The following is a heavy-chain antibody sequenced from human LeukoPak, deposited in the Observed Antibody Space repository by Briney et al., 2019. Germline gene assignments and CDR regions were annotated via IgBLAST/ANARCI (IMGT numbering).Heavy chain of an antibody. V-gene: IGHV1-24*01. CDR2: FDPEDGET. D-gene: IGHD6-6*01. CDR1: GYTLTELS. CDR3: ATERMKREYSSSAVFDY. Sequence: ASVKVSCKVSGYTLTELSMHWVRQAPGKGLEWMGGFDPEDGETIYAQKFQGRVTMTEDTSTDTAYMELSSLRSEDTAVYYCATERMKREYSSSAVFDYWGQGTLVTVSS. J-gene: IGHJ4*02.